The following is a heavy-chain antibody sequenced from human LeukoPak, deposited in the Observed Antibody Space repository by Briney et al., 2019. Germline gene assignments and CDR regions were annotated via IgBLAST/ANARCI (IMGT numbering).Heavy chain of an antibody. CDR3: ARDRVQIWSYVGVFDF. Sequence: PGGSLRLSCAASGFSLTSQNMHWVRQTPGKGLEWVAVISNDGRNIRYPASVQGRFSVSRDISKNTLYLQMNSLKNEDTAVYFCARDRVQIWSYVGVFDFWGQGILVTVSS. V-gene: IGHV3-30*03. D-gene: IGHD5-18*01. J-gene: IGHJ4*02. CDR1: GFSLTSQN. CDR2: ISNDGRNI.